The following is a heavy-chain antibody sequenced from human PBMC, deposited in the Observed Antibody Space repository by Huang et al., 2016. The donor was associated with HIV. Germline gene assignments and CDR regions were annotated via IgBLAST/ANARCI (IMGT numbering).Heavy chain of an antibody. D-gene: IGHD3-3*01. CDR2: IDYSGGT. J-gene: IGHJ4*02. Sequence: QVQLQESGPGLVKPSETLSLTCTVSGGSISTHYWSWIRQPPGKGLEGIGSIDYSGGTTYSPALKSRVTILLDTSKNQFSLRVNSVTAADTAMYYCARDHHDFWRGYRRMYFFDHWGQGTLVTVSS. CDR3: ARDHHDFWRGYRRMYFFDH. CDR1: GGSISTHY. V-gene: IGHV4-59*11.